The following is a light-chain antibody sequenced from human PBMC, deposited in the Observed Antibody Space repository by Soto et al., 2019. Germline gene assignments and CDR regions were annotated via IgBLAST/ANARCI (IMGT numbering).Light chain of an antibody. J-gene: IGKJ2*01. CDR2: GAS. CDR3: QQYHNWPPQDP. Sequence: EIVMTQSPASLSVSPGDGATLSCRASQSVASNVAWYQQKPGQGPRLLIHGASTRAVGVPARFSGSGSGTDFTLTISSLQSEDFAVYYCQQYHNWPPQDPFGQGTKLQIK. CDR1: QSVASN. V-gene: IGKV3-15*01.